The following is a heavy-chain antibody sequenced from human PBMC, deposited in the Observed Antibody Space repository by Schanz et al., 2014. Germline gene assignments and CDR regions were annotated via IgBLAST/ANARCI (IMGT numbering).Heavy chain of an antibody. J-gene: IGHJ3*02. Sequence: DVHLLESGGGLVQPGGSLRLSCAASEFTFSTDAMSWVRQAPGKGPEWVANIKHDGSVKDYVDSVEGRFTISRDNAKNSLFLQMNSLRPEDTAVYYCAKGRFGELSAFDIWGQGTMVTVSS. CDR2: IKHDGSVK. V-gene: IGHV3-7*05. CDR3: AKGRFGELSAFDI. CDR1: EFTFSTDA. D-gene: IGHD3-10*01.